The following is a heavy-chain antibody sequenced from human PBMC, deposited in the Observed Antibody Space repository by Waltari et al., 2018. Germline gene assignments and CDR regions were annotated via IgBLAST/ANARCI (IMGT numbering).Heavy chain of an antibody. Sequence: QVHLVGSGGGVVQPGRSLRLSCAASGFPFTTFGLHWVRQAPGKGLEWVALIADDGGKKDYPESVKGLFTSSRENSKIILDLKMDSLRDEDTALYFCSTLAPTGNWNDDYWGQGTLVTVSS. CDR1: GFPFTTFG. CDR3: STLAPTGNWNDDY. V-gene: IGHV3-30*04. D-gene: IGHD1-1*01. CDR2: IADDGGKK. J-gene: IGHJ4*02.